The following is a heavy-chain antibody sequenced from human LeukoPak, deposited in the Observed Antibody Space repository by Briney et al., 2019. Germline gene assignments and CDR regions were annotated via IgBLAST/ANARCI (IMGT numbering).Heavy chain of an antibody. CDR1: GGTFSSYA. CDR3: VRGGWRIIETGGDS. CDR2: IIPILGIA. V-gene: IGHV1-69*04. Sequence: SVKVSCKASGGTFSSYAISWVRQAPGQGLEWMGRIIPILGIANYAQKFQGRVTITTDKSTSTAYMELSSLRSEDTAVYYCVRGGWRIIETGGDSWGQGTLVTVSS. J-gene: IGHJ4*02. D-gene: IGHD2-15*01.